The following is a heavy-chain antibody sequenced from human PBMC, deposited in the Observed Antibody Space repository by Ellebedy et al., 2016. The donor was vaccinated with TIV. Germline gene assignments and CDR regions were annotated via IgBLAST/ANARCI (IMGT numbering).Heavy chain of an antibody. V-gene: IGHV3-30*14. D-gene: IGHD1-1*01. Sequence: GESLKISCAASGFTFGSYDMHWVRQAPGTGLEWLALISYDGSDKYYADSVKGRFIISRDKSTNTLFLQMNSLKTEDTAVYFCVRHWQWGYWGQGTLVTVSP. CDR1: GFTFGSYD. J-gene: IGHJ4*02. CDR2: ISYDGSDK. CDR3: VRHWQWGY.